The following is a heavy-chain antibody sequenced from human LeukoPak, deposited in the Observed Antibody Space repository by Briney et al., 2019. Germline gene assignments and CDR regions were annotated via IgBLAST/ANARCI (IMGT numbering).Heavy chain of an antibody. CDR3: ARGMVRGDWFDP. Sequence: SQTLSLTCTVSGGSISSGSYYWCWIRQPAGEGLEWIGRIYTSGSTNYNPSLKSRVTISVDTSKNQFSLKLSSVTAADTAVYYCARGMVRGDWFDPWGQGTLVTVSS. V-gene: IGHV4-61*02. J-gene: IGHJ5*02. CDR1: GGSISSGSYY. CDR2: IYTSGST. D-gene: IGHD3-10*01.